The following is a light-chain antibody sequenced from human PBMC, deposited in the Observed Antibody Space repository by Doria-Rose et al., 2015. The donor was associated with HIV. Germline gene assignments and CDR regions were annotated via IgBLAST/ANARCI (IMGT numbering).Light chain of an antibody. Sequence: DIRVTQSPESLGMSLGERATLNCKSNQSLLYTSKNYLAWYQQKPGQHPKLLIYWASTRQSGVPARFSGSGSGTDFTLTISSLEAEDVAVYYRQQYYDTPSFGPGTTVDIK. CDR2: WAS. CDR3: QQYYDTPS. J-gene: IGKJ3*01. CDR1: QSLLYTSKNY. V-gene: IGKV4-1*01.